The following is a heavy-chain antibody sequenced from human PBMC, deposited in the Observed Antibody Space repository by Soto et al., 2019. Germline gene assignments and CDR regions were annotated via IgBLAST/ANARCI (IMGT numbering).Heavy chain of an antibody. CDR2: IYPGDSDT. V-gene: IGHV5-51*01. CDR3: ARHILGYCSGGSCYSNYYYYMDV. Sequence: GESLKISCKGSGYSFTSYWIGWVRQMPGKGLEWMGIIYPGDSDTRYSPSFQGQVTISADKSISTAYLQWSSLKASDTAMYYCARHILGYCSGGSCYSNYYYYMDVWGKGTTVTVSS. J-gene: IGHJ6*03. D-gene: IGHD2-15*01. CDR1: GYSFTSYW.